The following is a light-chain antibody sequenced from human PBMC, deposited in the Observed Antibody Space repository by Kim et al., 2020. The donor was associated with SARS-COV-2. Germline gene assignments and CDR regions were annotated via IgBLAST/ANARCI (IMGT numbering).Light chain of an antibody. CDR3: ASWDDILNGIL. J-gene: IGLJ2*01. V-gene: IGLV1-44*01. CDR2: GST. Sequence: QRVTISCSGTDSNIRTNTVNWYQHLPGTAPKRLIYGSTQRPSGVPDRFSGSKSGTSASLAISGLQSDDEADYYCASWDDILNGILFGGGTQLTVL. CDR1: DSNIRTNT.